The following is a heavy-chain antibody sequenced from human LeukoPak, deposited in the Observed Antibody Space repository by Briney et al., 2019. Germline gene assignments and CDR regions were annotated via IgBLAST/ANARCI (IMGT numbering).Heavy chain of an antibody. Sequence: KPSETLSLTCTVSGRSISSYYWSWIRQPPGKGLEWIGYMYYSGSTNYNPSLKSRVTISVDTSKNQFSLKLSSVTAADTAVYYCARRQTSYYYMDVWGKGTTVTVSS. CDR1: GRSISSYY. J-gene: IGHJ6*03. V-gene: IGHV4-59*12. CDR3: ARRQTSYYYMDV. CDR2: MYYSGST.